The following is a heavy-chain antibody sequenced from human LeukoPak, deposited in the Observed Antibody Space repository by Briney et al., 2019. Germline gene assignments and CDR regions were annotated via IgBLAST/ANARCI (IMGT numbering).Heavy chain of an antibody. Sequence: ASVKVSCKASGYTFTIYYLHWVRQAPGQGLEWMGIINPGGGSTTYAQKFQGRVTMTRDTSTSTVYMELSSLRSEDTAVYYCASSPEYSSSGGAFDIWGQGTMVTVSS. D-gene: IGHD6-6*01. J-gene: IGHJ3*02. CDR1: GYTFTIYY. CDR3: ASSPEYSSSGGAFDI. CDR2: INPGGGST. V-gene: IGHV1-46*01.